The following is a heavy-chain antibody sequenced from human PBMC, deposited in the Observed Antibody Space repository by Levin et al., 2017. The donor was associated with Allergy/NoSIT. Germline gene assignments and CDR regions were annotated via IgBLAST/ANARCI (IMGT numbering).Heavy chain of an antibody. CDR2: IIPIFGTA. CDR1: GGTFSSYA. CDR3: ARVGVPAHIAVAGEGDNWFDP. V-gene: IGHV1-69*13. J-gene: IGHJ5*02. D-gene: IGHD6-19*01. Sequence: SVKVSCKASGGTFSSYAISWVRQAPGQGLEWMGGIIPIFGTANYAQKFQGRVTITADESTSTAYMELSSLRSEDTAMYYCARVGVPAHIAVAGEGDNWFDPWGQGTLVTVSS.